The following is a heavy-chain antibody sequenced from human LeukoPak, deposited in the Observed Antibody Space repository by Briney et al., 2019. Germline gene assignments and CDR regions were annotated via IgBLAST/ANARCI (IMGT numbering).Heavy chain of an antibody. CDR1: GFTFSNAW. V-gene: IGHV3-21*01. CDR3: ARAHNWKYGTFDY. D-gene: IGHD1-7*01. Sequence: GGSLRLSCAASGFTFSNAWMNWVRQAPGKGLEWVSCISSSSSYIYYADSVKGRFTISRDNAKNSLYLQMNSLRVEDTAVYYCARAHNWKYGTFDYWGQGTLVTVSS. CDR2: ISSSSSYI. J-gene: IGHJ4*02.